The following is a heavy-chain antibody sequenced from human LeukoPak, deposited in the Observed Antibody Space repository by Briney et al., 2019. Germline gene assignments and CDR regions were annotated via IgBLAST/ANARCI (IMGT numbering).Heavy chain of an antibody. V-gene: IGHV3-74*01. Sequence: GGSLRLSCAASGFTFTTYWMHWVRQAPGKGLVWVSHINSDGSIASYADSVKGRFTISRDNAKNTLYLQMNSLRGDDTAVYYCAKDVGKWESLHFFDYWGQGTLVTVSS. CDR1: GFTFTTYW. CDR2: INSDGSIA. D-gene: IGHD1-26*01. J-gene: IGHJ4*02. CDR3: AKDVGKWESLHFFDY.